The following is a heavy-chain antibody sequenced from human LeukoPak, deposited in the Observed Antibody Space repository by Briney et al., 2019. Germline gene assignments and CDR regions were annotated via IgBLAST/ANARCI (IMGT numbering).Heavy chain of an antibody. CDR3: ARDSGYGGNSIDY. Sequence: GASVKVSCKASGYTFTGYYMHWVRHAPGQGLEWMGWINPNSGGTNYAQKFQGRVTMTRDTSISAAYMELSRLRSDDTAVYYCARDSGYGGNSIDYWRQGTLVTVSS. D-gene: IGHD4-23*01. CDR2: INPNSGGT. V-gene: IGHV1-2*02. J-gene: IGHJ4*02. CDR1: GYTFTGYY.